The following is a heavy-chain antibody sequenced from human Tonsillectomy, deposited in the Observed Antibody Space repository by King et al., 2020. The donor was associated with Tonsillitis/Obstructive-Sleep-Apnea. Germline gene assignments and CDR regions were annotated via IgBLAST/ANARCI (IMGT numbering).Heavy chain of an antibody. D-gene: IGHD1-26*01. V-gene: IGHV3-66*01. Sequence: DVQLVESGGGLVQPGGSLRLSCAASGFTVRSNSMSWGRQAPGKGLEWVSLIYSGGSTFYADSVKGRLTISRDNSKNTLYLQMNSLRAEDTAVYFCARAPSASFYMAVWGTGTPVTVSS. CDR1: GFTVRSNS. CDR2: IYSGGST. CDR3: ARAPSASFYMAV. J-gene: IGHJ6*03.